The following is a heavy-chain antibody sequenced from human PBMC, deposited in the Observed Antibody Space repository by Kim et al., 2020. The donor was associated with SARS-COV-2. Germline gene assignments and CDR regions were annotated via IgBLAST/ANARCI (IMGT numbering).Heavy chain of an antibody. CDR3: ARDRLDGSYFDY. CDR2: IYSGGST. D-gene: IGHD1-26*01. CDR1: GFTVSSNY. V-gene: IGHV3-53*04. J-gene: IGHJ4*02. Sequence: GGSLRLSCAASGFTVSSNYMSWVRQAPGKGLEWVSVIYSGGSTYYADSVKGRFTIYRHNSKNTLYLQMNSLRAEDTAVYYCARDRLDGSYFDYWGQGTLVTVSS.